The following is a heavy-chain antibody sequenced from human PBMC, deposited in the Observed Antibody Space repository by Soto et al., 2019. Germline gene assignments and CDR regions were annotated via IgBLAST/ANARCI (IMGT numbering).Heavy chain of an antibody. D-gene: IGHD1-26*01. J-gene: IGHJ6*03. CDR2: ISGSGGST. V-gene: IGHV3-23*01. CDR1: GFPFSSYA. Sequence: GGSLRLSCAASGFPFSSYAMSWVRQAPGKGLEWVPAISGSGGSTYYADSVKGRFTISRDNSKNTLYLQMNSLRAEDTAVYYCARLSGYYMDVWGKGTTVTVSS. CDR3: ARLSGYYMDV.